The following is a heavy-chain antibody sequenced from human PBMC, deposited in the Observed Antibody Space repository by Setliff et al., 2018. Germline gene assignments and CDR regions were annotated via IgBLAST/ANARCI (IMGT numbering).Heavy chain of an antibody. CDR1: GGSFSDYY. D-gene: IGHD3-3*01. J-gene: IGHJ4*02. V-gene: IGHV4-34*01. Sequence: PSETLSLTCTVYGGSFSDYYWGWIRQPPGKGLEWIAEINHSGSTNYNPSLKSRVTISVDTSKNQFSLKLSSVTAADTAVYYCARGRSGYWDYWGQGTLVTVSS. CDR3: ARGRSGYWDY. CDR2: INHSGST.